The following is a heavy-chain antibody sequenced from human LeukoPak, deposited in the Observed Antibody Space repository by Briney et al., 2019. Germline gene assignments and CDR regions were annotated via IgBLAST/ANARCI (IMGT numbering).Heavy chain of an antibody. CDR1: GGTFSSYA. J-gene: IGHJ4*02. D-gene: IGHD4-17*01. CDR3: ATTTVTTFYYFDY. Sequence: AASVKVSCKASGGTFSSYAISWVRQAPGQGLEWVRRIIPIFGTANYAQKFQGRVTITTDESTSTAYMELSSLRPEDTAVYYCATTTVTTFYYFDYWGQGTLVIVSS. V-gene: IGHV1-69*05. CDR2: IIPIFGTA.